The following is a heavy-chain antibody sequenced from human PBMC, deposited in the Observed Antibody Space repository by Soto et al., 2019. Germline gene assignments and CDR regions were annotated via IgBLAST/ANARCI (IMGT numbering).Heavy chain of an antibody. CDR2: INAGNGNT. CDR1: GYTFTSYG. J-gene: IGHJ6*02. V-gene: IGHV1-3*01. Sequence: ASVKVSCKASGYTFTSYGISWVRQAPGQGLEWMGWINAGNGNTKYSQKFQGRVTITRDTSASTAYMELSSLRSEDTAVYYCARATAPSDVWGQGTTVTVSS. D-gene: IGHD4-17*01. CDR3: ARATAPSDV.